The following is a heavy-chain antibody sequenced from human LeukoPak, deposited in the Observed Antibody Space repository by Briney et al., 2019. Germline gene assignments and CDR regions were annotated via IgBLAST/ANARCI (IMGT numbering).Heavy chain of an antibody. CDR2: ITSSGNTT. D-gene: IGHD5-12*01. CDR1: GFTFSFYA. J-gene: IGHJ4*02. Sequence: GGSLRLSCAASGFTFSFYAMSWVRQAPGKGLEWVAGITSSGNTTYYADPVKGRFTISRDNSKNTLYLQMNGLRTEDTAMYFCARSYRYSGWKYFDYWGQGTLVTVSS. V-gene: IGHV3-23*01. CDR3: ARSYRYSGWKYFDY.